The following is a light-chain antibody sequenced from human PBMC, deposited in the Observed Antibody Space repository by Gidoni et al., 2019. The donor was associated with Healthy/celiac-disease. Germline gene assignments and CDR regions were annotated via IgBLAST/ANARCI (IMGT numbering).Light chain of an antibody. CDR2: DVS. CDR3: SSYTSSSTF. Sequence: QSALTQPASVSGSPGQSITISCTGTSSDVGGYNYVSWYQQHTGKAPKLMIYDVSNRPSGVSNRFSGSKSGNTASLTISGLQAEDEADYYCSSYTSSSTFFGGGTKLTVL. CDR1: SSDVGGYNY. V-gene: IGLV2-14*01. J-gene: IGLJ2*01.